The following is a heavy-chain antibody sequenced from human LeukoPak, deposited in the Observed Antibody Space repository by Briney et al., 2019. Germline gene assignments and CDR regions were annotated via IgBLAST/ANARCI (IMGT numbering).Heavy chain of an antibody. J-gene: IGHJ5*02. Sequence: PGGSLRLSCAASGFTFSNFWMTWVRQAPGKGLEWVANIKQDGSEKYYVDSVKGRFTISRDNAENSLHLQMNSLRVEDTAVYYCASNVLKTWGQGTLVTVSS. CDR1: GFTFSNFW. CDR2: IKQDGSEK. V-gene: IGHV3-7*02. D-gene: IGHD2-15*01. CDR3: ASNVLKT.